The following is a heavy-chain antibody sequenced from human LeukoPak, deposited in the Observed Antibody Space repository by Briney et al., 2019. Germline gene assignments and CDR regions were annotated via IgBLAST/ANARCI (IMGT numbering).Heavy chain of an antibody. CDR1: GYTLTELS. Sequence: ASVKVSCKVSGYTLTELSMHWVRQAPGKGLEWMGGFDPEDGETIYAQKFQGRVTMTRDTSTSTVYMELSSLRSEDTAVYYCARGDDYGGKVDYWGQGTLVTVSS. J-gene: IGHJ4*02. V-gene: IGHV1-24*01. D-gene: IGHD4-23*01. CDR2: FDPEDGET. CDR3: ARGDDYGGKVDY.